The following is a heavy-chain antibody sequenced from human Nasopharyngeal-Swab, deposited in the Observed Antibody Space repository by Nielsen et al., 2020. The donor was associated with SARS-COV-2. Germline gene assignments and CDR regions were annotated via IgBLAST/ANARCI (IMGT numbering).Heavy chain of an antibody. V-gene: IGHV3-33*08. J-gene: IGHJ5*02. D-gene: IGHD6-13*01. CDR2: IWYDGSNK. CDR3: ARDFSAAAYGFDP. Sequence: GESLKISCAAPGFTFSSYGMHWVRQAPGKGLEWVAVIWYDGSNKYYADSVKGRFTISRDNSKNTLYLQMNSLRAEDTAVYYCARDFSAAAYGFDPWGQGTLVTVSS. CDR1: GFTFSSYG.